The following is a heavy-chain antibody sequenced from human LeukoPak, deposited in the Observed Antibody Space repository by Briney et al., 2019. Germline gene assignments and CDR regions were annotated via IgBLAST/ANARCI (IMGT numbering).Heavy chain of an antibody. CDR1: GFTFSNAW. CDR3: TTRGYYGSGSYPPWYYFDY. Sequence: GGSLRLSCAASGFTFSNAWMSWVRQAPGKGLEWVGRIKSKTDGGTTDYAAPVKGRFTISRDDSKNTLYLQMNSLNTEDTAVYYCTTRGYYGSGSYPPWYYFDYWGQGTLVTVSS. V-gene: IGHV3-15*01. D-gene: IGHD3-10*01. J-gene: IGHJ4*02. CDR2: IKSKTDGGTT.